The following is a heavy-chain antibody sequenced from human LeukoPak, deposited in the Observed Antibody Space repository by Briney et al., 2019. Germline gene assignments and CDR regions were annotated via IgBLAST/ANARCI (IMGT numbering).Heavy chain of an antibody. CDR1: GFTFSSYA. CDR2: ISHDGSST. Sequence: HPGGSLRLSCAASGFTFSSYAMSWVRQAPGKGLEWVARISHDGSSTDYADSVKGRFTISRDNAKNSLYLQMNSLRAEDTAVYYCASEPYYGSGSYYMPDYWGQGTLVTVSS. CDR3: ASEPYYGSGSYYMPDY. V-gene: IGHV3-30*04. D-gene: IGHD3-10*01. J-gene: IGHJ4*02.